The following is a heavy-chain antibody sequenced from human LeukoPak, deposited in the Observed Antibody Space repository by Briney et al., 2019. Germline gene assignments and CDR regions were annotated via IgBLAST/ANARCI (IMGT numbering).Heavy chain of an antibody. CDR2: VNPNSGDT. CDR3: ARVPYYYDSSGPDYYYYYGMDV. Sequence: ASVKVSCKASGYTFTGYYMHWVRQAPGQGLEWMGWVNPNSGDTNYAQKFQGRVTMTRDTSISTAYMELRSLRSDDTAVYYCARVPYYYDSSGPDYYYYYGMDVWGQGTTVTVSS. CDR1: GYTFTGYY. V-gene: IGHV1-2*02. D-gene: IGHD3-22*01. J-gene: IGHJ6*02.